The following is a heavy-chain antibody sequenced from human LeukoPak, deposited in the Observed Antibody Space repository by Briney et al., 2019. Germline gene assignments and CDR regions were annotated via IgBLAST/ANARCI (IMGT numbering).Heavy chain of an antibody. D-gene: IGHD2-21*02. CDR2: FAPEDGET. CDR1: GYTLTELS. Sequence: GASVKVSCRVSGYTLTELSMHWVRQAPGKGLEWMGGFAPEDGETIYAQKFQGRVTMTEDTSTDTAYMELSSLRSEDTAVYYCATAPVVAYCGGDCYSNFDYWGQGTLVTVSS. CDR3: ATAPVVAYCGGDCYSNFDY. V-gene: IGHV1-24*01. J-gene: IGHJ4*02.